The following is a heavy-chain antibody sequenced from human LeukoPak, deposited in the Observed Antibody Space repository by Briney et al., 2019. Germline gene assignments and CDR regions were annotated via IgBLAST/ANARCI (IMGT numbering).Heavy chain of an antibody. CDR3: ARVTTRMVGGYYYYYGMDV. J-gene: IGHJ6*02. Sequence: ASVKVSCKASGYTFTGYYMHWVRQAPGQGLVWMGWINPNSGGTNYAQKFQDRVTMTRDTSISTAYMELSRLRSDDTAVYYCARVTTRMVGGYYYYYGMDVWGQGTTVTVSS. V-gene: IGHV1-2*02. CDR1: GYTFTGYY. D-gene: IGHD3-10*01. CDR2: INPNSGGT.